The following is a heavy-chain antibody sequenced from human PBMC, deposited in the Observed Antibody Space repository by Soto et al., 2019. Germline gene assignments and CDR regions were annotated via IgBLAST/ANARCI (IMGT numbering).Heavy chain of an antibody. CDR1: GGSISSGDYY. CDR3: ARATREDIVLVPSPMDV. D-gene: IGHD2-2*01. J-gene: IGHJ6*02. V-gene: IGHV4-30-4*01. Sequence: SETLSLTCTVSGGSISSGDYYWSWIRQPPGKGLEWIGYIYYSGSTYYNQSLKSRVTISVDTSKNQFSMKLSSVTAAGTSVYYCARATREDIVLVPSPMDVWGQGTTVTVSS. CDR2: IYYSGST.